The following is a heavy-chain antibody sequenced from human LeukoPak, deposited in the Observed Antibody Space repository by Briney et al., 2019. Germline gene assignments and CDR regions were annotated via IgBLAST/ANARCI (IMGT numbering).Heavy chain of an antibody. V-gene: IGHV4-4*09. CDR1: GGSISSYY. D-gene: IGHD3-22*01. Sequence: SEILSLTCTVSGGSISSYYWSWIRQPPGKGLEWIGYIYTSGSTNYNPSLKSRVTISVDTSKNQFSLKLSSVTAADTAVYYCARHTYYYDSSGYYNRNHYYYYYMDVWGKGTTVTVSS. CDR2: IYTSGST. CDR3: ARHTYYYDSSGYYNRNHYYYYYMDV. J-gene: IGHJ6*03.